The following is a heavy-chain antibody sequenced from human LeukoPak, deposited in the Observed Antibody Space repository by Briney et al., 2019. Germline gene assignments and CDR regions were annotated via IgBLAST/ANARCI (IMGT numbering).Heavy chain of an antibody. J-gene: IGHJ4*02. V-gene: IGHV3-48*03. CDR2: IGSSGSTI. Sequence: GGSLRLSCAASGFTFSSYEMNWVRQAPGKGLEWVSYIGSSGSTIYYADSVKGRFTISRDNAKNSLYLQMNSLRAEDTAVYYCARGGYSGYDKNFDYWGQGTLVTVSS. CDR1: GFTFSSYE. D-gene: IGHD5-12*01. CDR3: ARGGYSGYDKNFDY.